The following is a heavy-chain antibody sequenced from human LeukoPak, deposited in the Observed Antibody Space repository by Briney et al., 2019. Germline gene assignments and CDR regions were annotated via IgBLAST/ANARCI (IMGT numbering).Heavy chain of an antibody. CDR3: ARDQSSSRFDY. CDR2: INPSDGST. V-gene: IGHV1-46*01. Sequence: ASVQVSCKASGYTFTSYYMHWVRQAPGQGREWMGIINPSDGSTSYPQKLQGRVTMTRDMSTSTVYMEPNSLSSEDTAVYCCARDQSSSRFDYWGQGTLVTVSS. J-gene: IGHJ4*02. CDR1: GYTFTSYY. D-gene: IGHD6-13*01.